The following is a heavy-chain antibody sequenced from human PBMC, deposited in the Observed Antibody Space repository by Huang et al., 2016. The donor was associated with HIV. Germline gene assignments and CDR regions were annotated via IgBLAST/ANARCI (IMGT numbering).Heavy chain of an antibody. V-gene: IGHV1-46*04. CDR2: IDPSGEST. CDR1: GYTFINYY. CDR3: ARDVRWLQSPYYGMDV. Sequence: EHLVQSGAEVKRPGASVNISCQASGYTFINYYINWVRQAPGQGLGWVGRIDPSGESTSHAQKLRGRVTMTRDTSTNTLYLGLRSLTSEDSAIYYCARDVRWLQSPYYGMDVWGHGTTVTV. J-gene: IGHJ6*02. D-gene: IGHD4-4*01.